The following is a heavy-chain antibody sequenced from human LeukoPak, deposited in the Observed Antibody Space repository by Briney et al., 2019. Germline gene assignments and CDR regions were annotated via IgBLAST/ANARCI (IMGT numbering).Heavy chain of an antibody. V-gene: IGHV6-1*01. CDR3: ARAGYNSRAYYYGMDV. CDR1: GDSVSSNSAA. J-gene: IGHJ6*02. CDR2: TYYRSKWYN. D-gene: IGHD5-24*01. Sequence: SQTLSLTCAISGDSVSSNSAAWNWIRQSPSRGLEWLGRTYYRSKWYNDYAVSVKSRITINPDTSKNQFSLQLNSVTPEDTAVYYCARAGYNSRAYYYGMDVWGQGTTVTVSS.